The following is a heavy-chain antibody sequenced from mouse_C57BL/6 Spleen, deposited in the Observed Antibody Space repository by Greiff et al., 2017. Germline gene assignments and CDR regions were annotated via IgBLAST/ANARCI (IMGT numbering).Heavy chain of an antibody. CDR3: AREFSYSNGWYFDV. CDR2: INYDGSST. CDR1: GFTFSDYY. D-gene: IGHD2-5*01. J-gene: IGHJ1*03. Sequence: EVKVVESEGGLVQPGSSMKLSCTASGFTFSDYYMAWVRQVPEKGLEWVANINYDGSSTYYLDSLKSRFIISRDNAKNILYLQMSSLKSEDTATYYCAREFSYSNGWYFDVWGTGTTVTVSS. V-gene: IGHV5-16*01.